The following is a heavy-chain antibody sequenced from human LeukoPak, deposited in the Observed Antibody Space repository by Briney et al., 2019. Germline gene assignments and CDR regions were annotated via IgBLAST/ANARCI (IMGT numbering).Heavy chain of an antibody. V-gene: IGHV3-33*01. J-gene: IGHJ4*02. CDR1: GFTFSSYG. CDR2: IWCDGSNK. CDR3: ARATYYYDSSGYLNY. Sequence: PGGSLRLSCAASGFTFSSYGMHWVRQAPGKGLEWVAVIWCDGSNKYYADSVKGRFTISRDNSKNTLYLQMNSLRAEDTAVYYCARATYYYDSSGYLNYWGQGTLVTVSS. D-gene: IGHD3-22*01.